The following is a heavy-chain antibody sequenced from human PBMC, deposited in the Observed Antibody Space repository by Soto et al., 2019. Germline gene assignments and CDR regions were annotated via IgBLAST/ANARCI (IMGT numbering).Heavy chain of an antibody. J-gene: IGHJ6*04. Sequence: QVQLQESGPGLVKPSETLSLTCTVSGGFISSYYWSWIRQPPGKGLEWIGYIYYSGSTNYNPSLKSRVTISVDTSKNQFSLKMSSVTAADTAVYYCARRLSGYYYYRMDVWGKGTTVTVSS. CDR1: GGFISSYY. CDR3: ARRLSGYYYYRMDV. CDR2: IYYSGST. V-gene: IGHV4-59*08.